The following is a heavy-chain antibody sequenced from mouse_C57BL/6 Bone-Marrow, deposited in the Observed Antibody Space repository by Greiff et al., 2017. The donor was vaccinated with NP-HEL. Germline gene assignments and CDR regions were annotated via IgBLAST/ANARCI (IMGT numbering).Heavy chain of an antibody. V-gene: IGHV1-69*01. J-gene: IGHJ1*03. D-gene: IGHD1-1*01. CDR1: GYTFTSYW. CDR3: ARDCTTVVATRYFDV. CDR2: IDPSDSYT. Sequence: QVQLQQPGAELVMPGASVKLSCKASGYTFTSYWMHWVKQRPGQGLEWIGEIDPSDSYTNYNQKFKGKSTLTVDKSSSTAYMQLSSLTSEDSAVYYCARDCTTVVATRYFDVWGTGTTVTVSS.